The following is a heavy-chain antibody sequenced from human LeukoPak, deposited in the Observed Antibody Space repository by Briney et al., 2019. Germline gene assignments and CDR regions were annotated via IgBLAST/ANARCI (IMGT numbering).Heavy chain of an antibody. CDR1: GFTLSTYW. V-gene: IGHV3-7*01. D-gene: IGHD3-16*01. J-gene: IGHJ4*02. CDR3: ASWGAGGNS. Sequence: GGSLRPSCEASGFTLSTYWMNWVRQVPGKGLDWVANINPDGSGKRYVDSVKGRFTIAGDNADNSLSLQMNSLRAEDTAVYYCASWGAGGNSWGQGTLVTVSS. CDR2: INPDGSGK.